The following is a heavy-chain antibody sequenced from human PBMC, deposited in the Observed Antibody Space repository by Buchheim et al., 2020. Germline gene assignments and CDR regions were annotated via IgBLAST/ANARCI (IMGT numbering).Heavy chain of an antibody. D-gene: IGHD3-22*01. CDR3: AGQKGYYYDSSGYYLRV. J-gene: IGHJ4*02. CDR1: GGTFSSYA. V-gene: IGHV1-69*04. Sequence: QVQLVQSGAEVKKPGSSVKVSCKASGGTFSSYAISWVRQAPGQGLEWMGRIIPILGIANYAQKFQGRATITADKSTSTAYMELSSLRSEDTAVYYCAGQKGYYYDSSGYYLRVWGQGTL. CDR2: IIPILGIA.